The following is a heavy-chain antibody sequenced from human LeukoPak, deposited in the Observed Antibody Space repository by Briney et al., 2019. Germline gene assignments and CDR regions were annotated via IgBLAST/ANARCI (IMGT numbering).Heavy chain of an antibody. Sequence: SQTLSLTCRVSSVPVSSGNFHWSWIRQHPGMGLEWIGFLSASGNSYYNPSLKSRISMSLDTSENLFSLRLNSVTAPDTAVYYCATYYVGRGGTGYWGPGTLVTVSS. D-gene: IGHD3-22*01. V-gene: IGHV4-31*03. CDR3: ATYYVGRGGTGY. CDR2: LSASGNS. CDR1: SVPVSSGNFH. J-gene: IGHJ4*02.